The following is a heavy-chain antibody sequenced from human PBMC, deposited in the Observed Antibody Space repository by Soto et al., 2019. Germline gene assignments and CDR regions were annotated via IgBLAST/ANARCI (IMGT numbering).Heavy chain of an antibody. D-gene: IGHD4-4*01. J-gene: IGHJ6*02. Sequence: PSETLSLTCTGSGGPISSYYWSWIRQPAGKGLEWIGRIYTSGSTNYNPSLKSRVTMSVDTSKNQFSLKLSSVTAADTAVYYCESTSRRYYSDYYYGMDVWGQGTTVTVSS. CDR2: IYTSGST. V-gene: IGHV4-4*07. CDR3: ESTSRRYYSDYYYGMDV. CDR1: GGPISSYY.